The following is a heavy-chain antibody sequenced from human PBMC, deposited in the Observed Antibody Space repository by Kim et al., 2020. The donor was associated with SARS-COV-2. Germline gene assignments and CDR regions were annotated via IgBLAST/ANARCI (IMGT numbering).Heavy chain of an antibody. D-gene: IGHD6-13*01. J-gene: IGHJ4*02. CDR1: GFTFSSYS. Sequence: GGSLRLSCVASGFTFSSYSMNWVRQAPGKGLEWVSYISSSSGKIDYADSVKGRFTISRDNAKNSVYLQMNSLRDEDTAVYYCARDRSFGSTLYYYFDYWGQGALVTVSS. CDR3: ARDRSFGSTLYYYFDY. V-gene: IGHV3-48*02. CDR2: ISSSSGKI.